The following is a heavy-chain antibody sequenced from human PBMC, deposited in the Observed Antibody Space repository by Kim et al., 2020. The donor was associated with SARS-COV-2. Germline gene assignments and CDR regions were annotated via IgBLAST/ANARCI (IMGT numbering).Heavy chain of an antibody. CDR3: ARVVMVQGVIGWFDP. Sequence: GGSLRLSCAASGFTFSDYYMSWIRQAPGKGLEWVSYISSSGSTIYYADSVKGRFTISRDNAKNSLYLQLNSLRAEDTAVYYCARVVMVQGVIGWFDPWGRGTLVTVSS. CDR2: ISSSGSTI. CDR1: GFTFSDYY. V-gene: IGHV3-11*01. J-gene: IGHJ5*02. D-gene: IGHD3-10*01.